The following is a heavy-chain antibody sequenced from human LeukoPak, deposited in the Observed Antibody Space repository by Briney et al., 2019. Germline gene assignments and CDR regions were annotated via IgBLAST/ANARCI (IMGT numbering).Heavy chain of an antibody. V-gene: IGHV1-8*01. CDR2: MNPNSGNT. Sequence: GASVKVSCKASGYTFTSHDINWVRQATGHGLEWMGWMNPNSGNTGHAQKFQGRVIMSRDTSINTAYMELHSLRSDDTAVYYCARGYSPTIRTTGNDYWGQGTLVTVSS. CDR1: GYTFTSHD. J-gene: IGHJ4*02. D-gene: IGHD1-1*01. CDR3: ARGYSPTIRTTGNDY.